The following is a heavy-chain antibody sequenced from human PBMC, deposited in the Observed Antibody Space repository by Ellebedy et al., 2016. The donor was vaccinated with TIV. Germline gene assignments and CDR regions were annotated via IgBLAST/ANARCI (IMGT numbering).Heavy chain of an antibody. D-gene: IGHD3-10*02. V-gene: IGHV3-21*01. Sequence: GGSLRLXXAASGIVFKSYSMNWVRQAPGKGLEWVASISDRNSKRFYSDSVKGRFIISRDDATSSLFLEMNTLRVEDTAVYYCARPMFYYHYYMDVWGKGTTVIV. CDR2: ISDRNSKR. CDR1: GIVFKSYS. CDR3: ARPMFYYHYYMDV. J-gene: IGHJ6*03.